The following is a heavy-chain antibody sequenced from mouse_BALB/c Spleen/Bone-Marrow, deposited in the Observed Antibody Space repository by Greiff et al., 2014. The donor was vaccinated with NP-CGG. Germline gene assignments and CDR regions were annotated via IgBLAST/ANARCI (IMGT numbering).Heavy chain of an antibody. Sequence: VQLKESGPDLVKPSQSLSLTCTVTGYSITSYYSWPWIRQFPGNKLEWMGYIHYSGTTVYNPSLKSRISITRDTSNNQFFLKLNSVTTEDTATYYCARFAGTPYTMDYWGQGTSVTVSS. V-gene: IGHV3-1*02. CDR1: GYSITSYYS. CDR3: ARFAGTPYTMDY. J-gene: IGHJ4*01. D-gene: IGHD4-1*01. CDR2: IHYSGTT.